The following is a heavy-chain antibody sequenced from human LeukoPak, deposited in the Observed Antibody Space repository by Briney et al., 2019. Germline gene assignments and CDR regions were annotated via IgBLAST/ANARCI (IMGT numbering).Heavy chain of an antibody. V-gene: IGHV3-48*02. CDR2: ISSSGTTM. J-gene: IGHJ4*02. CDR1: GFTFNSYS. Sequence: GGSLRLSCAASGFTFNSYSMNWVRQAPGKGLEWVSYISSSGTTMYYADSVKGRFTISRDNAKNSLCLQMNSLRDEDTAVYSCARSQWVRGASYYFDYWGQGALVTVSS. CDR3: ARSQWVRGASYYFDY. D-gene: IGHD3-10*01.